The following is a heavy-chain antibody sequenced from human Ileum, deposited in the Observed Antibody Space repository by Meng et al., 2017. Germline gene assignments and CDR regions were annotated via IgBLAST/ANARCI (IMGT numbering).Heavy chain of an antibody. J-gene: IGHJ4*02. D-gene: IGHD3-9*01. CDR2: IHPGGST. CDR3: ATGVDWAKSGNI. CDR1: DGSLGGYY. Sequence: QVQLRQWGAGLLQPSEPLSLTCAVYDGSLGGYYLSWIRQPPRKGLEWVGEIHPGGSTSYNPSLQSRVTIAVDTSKNQFSVTLSSVSAADTAVYYCATGVDWAKSGNIWGRGTLVTVSS. V-gene: IGHV4-34*01.